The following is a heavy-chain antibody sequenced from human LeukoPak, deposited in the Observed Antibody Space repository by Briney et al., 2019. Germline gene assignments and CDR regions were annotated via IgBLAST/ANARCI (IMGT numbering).Heavy chain of an antibody. V-gene: IGHV3-74*01. CDR2: INSDGSST. Sequence: GGSLRLSCAASGFTFSNYWMHWVRQAPGKGLVWVSRINSDGSSTSYADSVKGRFSISRDNAKNTVYLQMNSLRGEDTAVYYCTKGGTTSAFFDFWGQGSLVTVSS. CDR3: TKGGTTSAFFDF. J-gene: IGHJ4*02. CDR1: GFTFSNYW. D-gene: IGHD1-14*01.